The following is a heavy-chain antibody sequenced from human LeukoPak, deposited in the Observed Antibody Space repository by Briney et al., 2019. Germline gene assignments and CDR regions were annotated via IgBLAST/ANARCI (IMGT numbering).Heavy chain of an antibody. CDR1: GFTVSTNY. Sequence: PGGSLRLSCAAFGFTVSTNYMNWVRQAPGKGLEWVSIIYSGGSTNYADSVKGRFTISRDNSKNTLYLQMNSLRAEDTAVYYCTRTSSGWYSYWGQGTLVTVSS. J-gene: IGHJ4*02. V-gene: IGHV3-66*01. CDR3: TRTSSGWYSY. CDR2: IYSGGST. D-gene: IGHD6-19*01.